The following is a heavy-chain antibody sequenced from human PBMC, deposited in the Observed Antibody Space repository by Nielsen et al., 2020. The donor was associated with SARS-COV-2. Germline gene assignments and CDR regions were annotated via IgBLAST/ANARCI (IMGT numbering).Heavy chain of an antibody. CDR1: GGSISSSSYY. CDR3: ARSTGYSSGWTFDY. Sequence: SETLFLTCTVSGGSISSSSYYWGWIRQPPGKGLEWIGSIYYSGSTYYNPSLKSRVTISVDTSKNQFSLKLSSVTAADTAVYYCARSTGYSSGWTFDYWGQGTLVTVSS. V-gene: IGHV4-39*01. CDR2: IYYSGST. D-gene: IGHD6-19*01. J-gene: IGHJ4*02.